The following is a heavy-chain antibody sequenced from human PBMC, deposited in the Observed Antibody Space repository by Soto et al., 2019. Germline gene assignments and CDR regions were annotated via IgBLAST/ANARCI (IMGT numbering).Heavy chain of an antibody. CDR3: AFPLLSVDY. V-gene: IGHV1-69*02. CDR2: IIPILGIA. D-gene: IGHD2-2*01. J-gene: IGHJ4*02. Sequence: QVQLVQSGAAVKKPGSSVKVSCKASGGTFSSYTISWVRQAPGQGLEWMGRIIPILGIANYAQKFQGRVTITADKSPSTAYMELSRLRSEDTDVYSCAFPLLSVDYWGQGTLVTVSS. CDR1: GGTFSSYT.